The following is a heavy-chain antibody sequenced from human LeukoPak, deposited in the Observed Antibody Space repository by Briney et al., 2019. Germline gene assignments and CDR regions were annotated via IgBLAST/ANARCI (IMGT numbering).Heavy chain of an antibody. CDR1: GFTFSSYW. CDR3: ACITMARGVNNDY. J-gene: IGHJ4*02. Sequence: GGSLRLSCAASGFTFSSYWMHWVRQAPGKGLVWVSRINSDGSSTSYADSVKGRFTISRDNAKNTLYLQMNSLRAEDTAVYYCACITMARGVNNDYWGQGTLVTVSS. CDR2: INSDGSST. D-gene: IGHD3-10*01. V-gene: IGHV3-74*01.